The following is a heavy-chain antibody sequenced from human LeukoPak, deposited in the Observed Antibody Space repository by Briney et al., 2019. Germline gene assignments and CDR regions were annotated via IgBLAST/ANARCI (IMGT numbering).Heavy chain of an antibody. CDR3: ARYKYGYYYGSGSYSYDY. CDR1: GGSFSGYY. CDR2: INHSGST. V-gene: IGHV4-34*01. D-gene: IGHD3-10*01. Sequence: SETLSLTCAVYGGSFSGYYWSWIRQPPGKGLEWIGEINHSGSTNYNPSLKSRVTISVDTSKNQFSLKLSSVTAADTAVYYCARYKYGYYYGSGSYSYDYWGQGTLVTVSS. J-gene: IGHJ4*02.